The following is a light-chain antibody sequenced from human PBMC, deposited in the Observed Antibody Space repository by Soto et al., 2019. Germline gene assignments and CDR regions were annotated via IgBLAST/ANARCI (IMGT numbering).Light chain of an antibody. CDR2: DAS. V-gene: IGKV1-13*02. CDR1: EGISSA. CDR3: QLLDTYPPMYI. Sequence: IQLTQSPLSLSASVGDRVTITCRESEGISSALAWYQQKPGSPPKLLIYDASTLESGVPSRFSGSGSGTDFTLTISSLQPEDLATYYCQLLDTYPPMYIFGQGTKLEIK. J-gene: IGKJ2*01.